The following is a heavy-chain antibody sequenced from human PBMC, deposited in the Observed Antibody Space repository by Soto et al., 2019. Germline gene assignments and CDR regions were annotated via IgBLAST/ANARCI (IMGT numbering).Heavy chain of an antibody. Sequence: GGSLRLSCAASGFTFTSYAMSWVRQAPGKGLEWVSSIGASGGSTDYADSVKGRFTISRDNSKNTLYLQMNSLRVDDTAVYYCEQSRLELLPWGQGTPVTVSS. CDR2: IGASGGST. CDR1: GFTFTSYA. CDR3: EQSRLELLP. J-gene: IGHJ5*02. V-gene: IGHV3-23*01. D-gene: IGHD1-26*01.